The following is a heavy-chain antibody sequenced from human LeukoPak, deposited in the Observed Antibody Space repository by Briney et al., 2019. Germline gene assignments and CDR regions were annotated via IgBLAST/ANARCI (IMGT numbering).Heavy chain of an antibody. V-gene: IGHV4-59*01. CDR2: IYYSGST. D-gene: IGHD6-13*01. Sequence: SETLSLTCTVSGGSISGYYWSWIRQPPGKGLEWIGYIYYSGSTNYNPSLKSRVTMSVDTSKNQFSLRLSSVTAADTAVYYCARSRIAAAGTPFHSWGQGILVTVSS. J-gene: IGHJ5*01. CDR3: ARSRIAAAGTPFHS. CDR1: GGSISGYY.